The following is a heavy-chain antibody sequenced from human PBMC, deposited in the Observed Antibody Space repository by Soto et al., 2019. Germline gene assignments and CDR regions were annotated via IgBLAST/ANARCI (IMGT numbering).Heavy chain of an antibody. Sequence: GASVKVSCKASGYTFTSYGISWVRQAPVQGQERMGWISAYNGNTNYAQKLQGRVTMTTDTSTSTAYMELRSLRSDDTAVYYCARDGVEATVVTYIFTKYYYYGMDVWGQGTTVTVSS. CDR2: ISAYNGNT. CDR1: GYTFTSYG. D-gene: IGHD4-17*01. CDR3: ARDGVEATVVTYIFTKYYYYGMDV. J-gene: IGHJ6*02. V-gene: IGHV1-18*01.